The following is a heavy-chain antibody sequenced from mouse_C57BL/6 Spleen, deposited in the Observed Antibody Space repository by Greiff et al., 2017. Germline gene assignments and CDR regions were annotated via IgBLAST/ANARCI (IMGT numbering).Heavy chain of an antibody. V-gene: IGHV1-76*01. D-gene: IGHD2-5*01. J-gene: IGHJ1*03. CDR2: IYPGSGNT. CDR1: GYTFTDYY. CDR3: ASSGDYSNWYFDV. Sequence: QVQLQQSGAELVRPGASVKLSCKASGYTFTDYYINWVKQRPGQGLEWIARIYPGSGNTYYNEKFKVKATLTAEKSSSTAYMQLSSLTSEDSAVYFCASSGDYSNWYFDVWGTGTTVTVSS.